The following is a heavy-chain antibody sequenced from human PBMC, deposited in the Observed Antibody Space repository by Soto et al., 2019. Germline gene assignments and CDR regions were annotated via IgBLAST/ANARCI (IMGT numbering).Heavy chain of an antibody. J-gene: IGHJ4*02. D-gene: IGHD4-17*01. CDR1: GGSISSSNW. V-gene: IGHV4-4*02. CDR2: IYHSGST. Sequence: QVQLQESGPGLVNPSGTLSLTCAVSGGSISSSNWWSWVRQPPVKGLEWIGEIYHSGSTNYNPSLKRRVTISVDKYKNQFSLKLSSVTAADTAVYYCASQTTVTRLFDYWGQGTLVTVSS. CDR3: ASQTTVTRLFDY.